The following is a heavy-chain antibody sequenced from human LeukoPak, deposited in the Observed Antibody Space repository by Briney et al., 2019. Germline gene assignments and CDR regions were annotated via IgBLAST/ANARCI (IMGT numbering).Heavy chain of an antibody. CDR1: GGSISSGDYY. CDR2: IYYSGST. CDR3: ARDGGDWGWNYYYYMDV. Sequence: PSETLSLTCTVSGGSISSGDYYWSWIRQPPGKGLEWIGYIYYSGSTYYNPSLRSRVTISVDTSKNQFSLKLSSVTAADTAVYYCARDGGDWGWNYYYYMDVWGKGTTVTVSS. J-gene: IGHJ6*03. V-gene: IGHV4-30-4*01. D-gene: IGHD2-21*01.